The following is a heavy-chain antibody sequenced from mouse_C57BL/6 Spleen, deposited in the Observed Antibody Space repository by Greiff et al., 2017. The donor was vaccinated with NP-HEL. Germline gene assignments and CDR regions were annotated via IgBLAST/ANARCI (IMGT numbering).Heavy chain of an antibody. CDR1: GFSLTSYG. CDR3: ARHYAMDY. CDR2: IWSDGST. V-gene: IGHV2-6-1*01. J-gene: IGHJ4*01. Sequence: QVQLKESGPGLVAPSQSLSITCTASGFSLTSYGVNWVRQPPGKGLEWLVVIWSDGSTTYNSALKSRLSINKDNSKNQVILKMNSLQTDDTARYYCARHYAMDYWGQGTSVTVSS.